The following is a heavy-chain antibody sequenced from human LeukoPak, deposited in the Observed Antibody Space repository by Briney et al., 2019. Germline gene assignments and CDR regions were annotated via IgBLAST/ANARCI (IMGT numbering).Heavy chain of an antibody. D-gene: IGHD4-17*01. Sequence: GGSLRLSCAASGFTFSNYWMSWVRQAPGKGLEWVANIKQDGSEKYYVDSVKGRFTISRDNAKNSLYLQVNSLRAEDTAVYYCARLSVGYGDSLDYWGQGTLVTVSS. J-gene: IGHJ4*02. CDR3: ARLSVGYGDSLDY. CDR2: IKQDGSEK. V-gene: IGHV3-7*01. CDR1: GFTFSNYW.